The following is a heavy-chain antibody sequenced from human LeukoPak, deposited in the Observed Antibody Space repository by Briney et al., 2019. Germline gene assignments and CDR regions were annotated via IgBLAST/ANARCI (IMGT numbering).Heavy chain of an antibody. V-gene: IGHV1-69*05. Sequence: ASMKVSCKASGGTFSSYAFSWVRQAPGQGLEWMGGIIPIFGTANYAQKFQGRLTITTDESTSTAYMELSSLRSEDTAVYYCARGDYVGNSYYYMDVWGKGTTVTVSS. D-gene: IGHD4-23*01. CDR1: GGTFSSYA. CDR2: IIPIFGTA. J-gene: IGHJ6*03. CDR3: ARGDYVGNSYYYMDV.